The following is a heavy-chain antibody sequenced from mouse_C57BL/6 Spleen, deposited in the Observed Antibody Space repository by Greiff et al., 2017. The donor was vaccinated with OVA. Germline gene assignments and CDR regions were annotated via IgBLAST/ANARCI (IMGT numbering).Heavy chain of an antibody. CDR1: GFTFSSYA. D-gene: IGHD1-1*01. Sequence: EVKLMESGGGLVKPGGSLKLSCAASGFTFSSYAMSWVRQTLEKRLEWVATISDGGSYTYYPDNVKGRFTISRDNAKNNLYLQMSHLKSEDTAMYYCARDVITTGYAMDYWGQGTSVTVSS. CDR2: ISDGGSYT. CDR3: ARDVITTGYAMDY. J-gene: IGHJ4*01. V-gene: IGHV5-4*01.